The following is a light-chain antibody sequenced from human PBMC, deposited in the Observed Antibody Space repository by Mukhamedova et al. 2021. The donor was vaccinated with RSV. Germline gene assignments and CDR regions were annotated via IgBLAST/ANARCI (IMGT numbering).Light chain of an antibody. CDR3: MQTLQTPYT. J-gene: IGKJ2*01. CDR2: GS. Sequence: GSNRASGVPGRFSGSGSGTNFTLKISGVEAGDVGVYYCMQTLQTPYTFGQGTKLEIK. V-gene: IGKV2-28*01.